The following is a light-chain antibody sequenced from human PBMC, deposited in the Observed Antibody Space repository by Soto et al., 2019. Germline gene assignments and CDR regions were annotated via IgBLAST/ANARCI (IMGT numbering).Light chain of an antibody. CDR2: DNN. CDR3: GTWDSSFYV. Sequence: QSALTQPPSVSAAPGQKVTISRSGSSSNIGNNYVSWYQQLPGTAPKLLIYDNNKRPSGIPDRFSGSKSGTSATLGITGLQTGDEADYYCGTWDSSFYVFGTGTKVTVL. CDR1: SSNIGNNY. J-gene: IGLJ1*01. V-gene: IGLV1-51*01.